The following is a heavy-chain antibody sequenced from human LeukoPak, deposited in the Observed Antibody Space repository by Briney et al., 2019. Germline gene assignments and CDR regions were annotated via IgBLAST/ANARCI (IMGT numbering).Heavy chain of an antibody. Sequence: GESLKISCKASGYSFTSYWIGWVRQMPGKGLEWMGIIYPDDSDTRYSPSFQGQVTMSADKSITTAYLQWSSLKASDTAMYYCARLLGYCSSTSCLYGMDVWGQGTTVTVSS. CDR2: IYPDDSDT. J-gene: IGHJ6*02. CDR1: GYSFTSYW. V-gene: IGHV5-51*01. CDR3: ARLLGYCSSTSCLYGMDV. D-gene: IGHD2-2*01.